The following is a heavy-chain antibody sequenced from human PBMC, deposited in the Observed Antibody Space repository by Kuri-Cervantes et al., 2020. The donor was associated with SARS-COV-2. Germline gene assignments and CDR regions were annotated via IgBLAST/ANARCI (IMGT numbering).Heavy chain of an antibody. CDR2: ISWNSDTL. CDR3: VKGGDPTVTTGRFDY. J-gene: IGHJ4*02. V-gene: IGHV3-9*01. Sequence: SLKISCAASGFTLSSYDMHWVRQATGKGLEWVSGISWNSDTLAYADSVKGRFTISRDNAKNSLYLQMDSLRTEDTALYYCVKGGDPTVTTGRFDYWGQGILVTVSS. CDR1: GFTLSSYD. D-gene: IGHD4-17*01.